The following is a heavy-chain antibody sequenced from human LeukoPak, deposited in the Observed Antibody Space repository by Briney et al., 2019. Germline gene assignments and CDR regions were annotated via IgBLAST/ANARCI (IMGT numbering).Heavy chain of an antibody. CDR3: ARDRPEERAFDY. D-gene: IGHD1-26*01. CDR2: IYYSGST. V-gene: IGHV4-39*07. CDR1: GGSISSSSYY. J-gene: IGHJ4*02. Sequence: TSETLSLTCTVSGGSISSSSYYWGWIRQPPGKGLEWIGSIYYSGSTYYNPSLKSRVTISVDTSKNQFSLKLSSVTAADTAVYYCARDRPEERAFDYWGQGTLVTVSS.